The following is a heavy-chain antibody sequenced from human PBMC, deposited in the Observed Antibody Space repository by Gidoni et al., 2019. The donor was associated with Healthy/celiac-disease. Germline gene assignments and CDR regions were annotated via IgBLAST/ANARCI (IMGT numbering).Heavy chain of an antibody. V-gene: IGHV3-33*01. D-gene: IGHD6-6*01. Sequence: QVQLVESGGGVVQPGRSLRRSRAAAGFTFSSYGMHWVRQAPGKGLEWVAVIWYDGSNKYYADSVKGRFTISRDNSKNTLYLQMNSLRAEDTAVYYCARDRGQLVLNYWGQGTLVTVSS. CDR2: IWYDGSNK. J-gene: IGHJ4*02. CDR3: ARDRGQLVLNY. CDR1: GFTFSSYG.